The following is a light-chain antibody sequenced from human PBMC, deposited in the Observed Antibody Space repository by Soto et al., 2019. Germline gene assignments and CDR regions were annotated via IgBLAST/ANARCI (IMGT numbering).Light chain of an antibody. CDR3: QHYNTYSGT. CDR2: GAS. CDR1: QSISSY. J-gene: IGKJ1*01. Sequence: DIQMTQSPSTVSASLGDRVTITCLASQSISSYLAWYQQRPGTAPKLLIYGASKLQSGVPTRFSGSGSGTEFTLTISSLQPDDFATYFCQHYNTYSGTFGQGTKVDIK. V-gene: IGKV1-5*01.